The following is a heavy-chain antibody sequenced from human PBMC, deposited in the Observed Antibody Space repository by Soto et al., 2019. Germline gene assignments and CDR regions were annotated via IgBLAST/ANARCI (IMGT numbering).Heavy chain of an antibody. D-gene: IGHD3-16*01. CDR2: IYPGDSDT. V-gene: IGHV5-51*01. CDR3: ARHGPRMIWYFEL. J-gene: IGHJ2*01. Sequence: GEALKISCKGSGYSFTTYWIAWVRQMPGKGLEWMGIIYPGDSDTRYSPSFQGQVTISADRSTSTAFLQWSSLKASDTAIYYCARHGPRMIWYFELWGRGTLVTVSS. CDR1: GYSFTTYW.